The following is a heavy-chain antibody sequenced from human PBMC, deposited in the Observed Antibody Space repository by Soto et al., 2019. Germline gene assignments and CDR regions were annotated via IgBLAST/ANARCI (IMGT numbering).Heavy chain of an antibody. Sequence: SETLSLTCAVYGGSFSGYYWSWIRQPPGKGLEWIGEINHSGSTNYNPSLKSRVTISVDTSKNQFSLKLSSVTAADTAVYYCARDDRYDILTGLQYYFDYWGQGTLVTVSS. V-gene: IGHV4-34*01. CDR3: ARDDRYDILTGLQYYFDY. CDR2: INHSGST. J-gene: IGHJ4*02. CDR1: GGSFSGYY. D-gene: IGHD3-9*01.